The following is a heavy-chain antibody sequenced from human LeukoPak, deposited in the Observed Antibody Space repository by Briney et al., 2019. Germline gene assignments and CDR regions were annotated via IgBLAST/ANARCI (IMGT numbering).Heavy chain of an antibody. CDR3: ARATRGIVVVPAATNKYYFDY. CDR2: MNPNSGNT. J-gene: IGHJ4*02. CDR1: GGTFSSYA. D-gene: IGHD2-2*01. V-gene: IGHV1-8*02. Sequence: ASVKVSCKASGGTFSSYAISWVRQATGQGLEWMGWMNPNSGNTGYAQKFQGRVTMTRNTSISTAYMELSSLRSEDTAVYYCARATRGIVVVPAATNKYYFDYWGQGTLVTVSS.